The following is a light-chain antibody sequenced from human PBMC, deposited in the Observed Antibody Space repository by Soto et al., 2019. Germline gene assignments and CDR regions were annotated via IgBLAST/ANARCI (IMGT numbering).Light chain of an antibody. CDR3: QQYNNWWT. J-gene: IGKJ1*01. CDR2: GAS. V-gene: IGKV3-15*01. CDR1: KSVSSN. Sequence: EIVMTQSPATLSVSPGERATLYCRASKSVSSNLAWYQQKPGQAPRLLIYGASTRATGIPARFSGSGSGTEFTLTISSLQSEDFAVYYCQQYNNWWTFGQGTKVEFK.